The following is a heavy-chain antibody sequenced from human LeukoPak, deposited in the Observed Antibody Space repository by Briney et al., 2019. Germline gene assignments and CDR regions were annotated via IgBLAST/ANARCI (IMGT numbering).Heavy chain of an antibody. V-gene: IGHV3-23*01. CDR3: ARAPVTSCRGAYCYPFDY. Sequence: GGSLRLSCAASGFPLSSYAMSSVRQAPGKGLEWVSATSSSDAGTYYADSVRGRFTISRDNSKNTLYLQMNSLRGEVAAVYYCARAPVTSCRGAYCYPFDYWGQGTLVTVSS. CDR1: GFPLSSYA. J-gene: IGHJ4*02. CDR2: TSSSDAGT. D-gene: IGHD2-21*01.